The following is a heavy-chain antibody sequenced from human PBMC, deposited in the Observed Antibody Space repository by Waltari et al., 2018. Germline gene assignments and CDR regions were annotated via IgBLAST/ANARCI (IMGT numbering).Heavy chain of an antibody. J-gene: IGHJ6*02. Sequence: QVHLVQSGPAVKRPGASVKVSCKASGYTFNHYGISWVRQAPGHGIEWMGWIGTYNGIANYAQRVEDRVTMTVDSPTSTAYMELRNLRSDDTGIYYCARAGYGVPTYTYYGMDVWGQGTTVTVSS. CDR2: IGTYNGIA. CDR1: GYTFNHYG. CDR3: ARAGYGVPTYTYYGMDV. D-gene: IGHD5-18*01. V-gene: IGHV1-18*01.